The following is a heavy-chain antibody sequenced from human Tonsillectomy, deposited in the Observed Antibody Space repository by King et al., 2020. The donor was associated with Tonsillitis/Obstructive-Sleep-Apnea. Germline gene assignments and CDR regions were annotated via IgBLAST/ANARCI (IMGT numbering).Heavy chain of an antibody. D-gene: IGHD3-10*02. CDR3: VRDDKDGRDFDS. CDR1: GYTFTRNY. CDR2: INPSDSIT. Sequence: VQLVESGAEVKKPGASVKVSCKASGYTFTRNYIHWVRRAPGQGLEWMGIINPSDSITTYAQKFQGRVTMTRDTSTSTVNMELRGLTSEDTAVYYCVRDDKDGRDFDSWGPGSLGTVSS. J-gene: IGHJ4*02. V-gene: IGHV1-46*01.